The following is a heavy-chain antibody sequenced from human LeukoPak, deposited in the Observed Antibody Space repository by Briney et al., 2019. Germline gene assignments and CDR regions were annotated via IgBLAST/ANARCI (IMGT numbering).Heavy chain of an antibody. V-gene: IGHV4-30-4*02. J-gene: IGHJ5*02. D-gene: IGHD2/OR15-2a*01. Sequence: SETLSLTCVVSGGSISSGDYYWSWIRQPPGKGLEWIGYIYYSGSTYYNPSLKSRVTISVDTSKNQFSLKLSSVTAADTAVYYCARESFPKGFDPWGQGTLVTVSS. CDR2: IYYSGST. CDR3: ARESFPKGFDP. CDR1: GGSISSGDYY.